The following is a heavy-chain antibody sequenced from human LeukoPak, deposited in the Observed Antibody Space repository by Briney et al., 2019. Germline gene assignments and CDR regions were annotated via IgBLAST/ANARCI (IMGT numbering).Heavy chain of an antibody. CDR2: IYYSGST. CDR3: ARAVYDSSGYYSDWYFDL. V-gene: IGHV4-59*01. Sequence: SETLSLTCTVSGGSISSYYWSWIRQPPGKGLEWIGYIYYSGSTNYNPSLKSRVTISVDTSKNQFSLKLSSVTAADTAVYYCARAVYDSSGYYSDWYFDLWGRGTVVTVSS. J-gene: IGHJ2*01. CDR1: GGSISSYY. D-gene: IGHD3-22*01.